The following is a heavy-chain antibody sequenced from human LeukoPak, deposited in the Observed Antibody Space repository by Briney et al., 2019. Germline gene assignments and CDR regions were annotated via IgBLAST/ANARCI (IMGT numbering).Heavy chain of an antibody. Sequence: SETLSLTCTVSGGSISSSSYYCGWIRQPPRKGLEWIGSIYYSGSTYYNPSLKSRVTISVDTSKNQFSLKLSSVTAADTAVYYCARRRRQPDASWFDPWGQGTLVTVSS. V-gene: IGHV4-39*01. CDR3: ARRRRQPDASWFDP. CDR2: IYYSGST. CDR1: GGSISSSSYY. J-gene: IGHJ5*02. D-gene: IGHD6-13*01.